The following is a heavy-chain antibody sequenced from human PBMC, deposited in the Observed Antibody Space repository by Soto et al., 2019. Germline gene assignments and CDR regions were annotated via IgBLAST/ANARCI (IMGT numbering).Heavy chain of an antibody. V-gene: IGHV3-15*07. Sequence: EVHLVESGGGLVKPGGSLRLSCAASGFIFTKAWMNWVRQAPGKGLEWVGRIKSKTDGGTADYAAPVKGRFTISRDDSNNTLFLQMNTLKTEDTAVYYCTTEGGSNRKDLDYWGPGTLVTVSS. CDR1: GFIFTKAW. CDR2: IKSKTDGGTA. CDR3: TTEGGSNRKDLDY. D-gene: IGHD1-26*01. J-gene: IGHJ4*02.